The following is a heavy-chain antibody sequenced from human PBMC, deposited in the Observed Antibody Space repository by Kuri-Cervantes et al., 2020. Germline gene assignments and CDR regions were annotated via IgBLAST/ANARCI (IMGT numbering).Heavy chain of an antibody. Sequence: SLKISCAASGFTFDDYAMHWVRQAPGKGLEWVSGISWSSGSIGYADSVKGRFTISRDNAKNSLYLQMNSLRAEDTALYYCAKDSGSHRHFDYWGQGTLVTVSS. CDR1: GFTFDDYA. V-gene: IGHV3-9*01. CDR2: ISWSSGSI. D-gene: IGHD1-26*01. J-gene: IGHJ4*02. CDR3: AKDSGSHRHFDY.